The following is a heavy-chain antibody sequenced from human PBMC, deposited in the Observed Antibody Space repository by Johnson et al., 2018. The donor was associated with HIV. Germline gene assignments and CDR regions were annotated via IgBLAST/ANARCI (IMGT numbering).Heavy chain of an antibody. V-gene: IGHV3-23*04. CDR3: AKVRGGWLGHDAFDL. CDR1: EFTFSKYA. CDR2: ISGSGTTT. D-gene: IGHD6-19*01. Sequence: VQLVESGGGLIQPGGSLRLSCAASEFTFSKYAMSWVRQAPGKGLEWVSVISGSGTTTYYGDSVKGRFTIPRDNSKNTIYLQMNSLRGEDTAVYYCAKVRGGWLGHDAFDLWGQGTMVTVSS. J-gene: IGHJ3*01.